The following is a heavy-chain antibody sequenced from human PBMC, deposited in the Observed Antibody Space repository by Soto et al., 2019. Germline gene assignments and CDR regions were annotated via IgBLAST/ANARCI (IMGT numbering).Heavy chain of an antibody. CDR2: ISGGGDGT. CDR1: GFTFRTNS. V-gene: IGHV3-23*01. D-gene: IGHD2-21*01. CDR3: SRWDCYSDQ. Sequence: EVQLLESGGGLVQPVGSLRLSCAASGFTFRTNSMTWLRKAPGQGMAWVCGISGGGDGTHHADSVKGRFTISRDNSKNMVYLQMNSLSADDTAVYFCSRWDCYSDQWGQGTMVTVSS. J-gene: IGHJ5*02.